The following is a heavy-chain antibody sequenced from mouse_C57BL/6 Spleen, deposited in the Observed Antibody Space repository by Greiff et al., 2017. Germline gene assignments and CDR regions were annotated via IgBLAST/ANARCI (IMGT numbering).Heavy chain of an antibody. CDR1: GYTFTDYE. CDR2: IDPETGGT. V-gene: IGHV1-15*01. Sequence: QVQLQQSGAELVRPGASVTLSCKASGYTFTDYEMHWVKQTPVHGLEWIGAIDPETGGTAYTQKFEGKAILTADKASSTAYMELRSLTSEDSAVYYCTRYTYWGQGTTLTVSS. J-gene: IGHJ2*01. CDR3: TRYTY.